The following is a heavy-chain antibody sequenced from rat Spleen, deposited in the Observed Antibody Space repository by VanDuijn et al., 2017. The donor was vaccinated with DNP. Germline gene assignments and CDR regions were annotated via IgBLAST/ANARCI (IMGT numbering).Heavy chain of an antibody. CDR1: GFIFSNYW. J-gene: IGHJ3*01. Sequence: EVQLVESGGGPVQPGRSLKLSCVASGFIFSNYWMTWIRQAPGKGLEWVASITNTGDGTYYSDSVKGRFTISRDNAKSTLYLQMDSLRSEDTATYYCATRVGNYGYPFAYWGQGTLVTVSS. CDR2: ITNTGDGT. D-gene: IGHD1-7*01. V-gene: IGHV5-31*01. CDR3: ATRVGNYGYPFAY.